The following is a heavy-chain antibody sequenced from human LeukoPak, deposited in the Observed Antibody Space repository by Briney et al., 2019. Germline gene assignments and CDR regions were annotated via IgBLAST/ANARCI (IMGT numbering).Heavy chain of an antibody. CDR2: IYPGDSDT. J-gene: IGHJ6*03. D-gene: IGHD6-13*01. CDR3: AGTTADSSSWYYYYYYYMDV. CDR1: GYSFTSYW. Sequence: GESLKISCQGSGYSFTSYWIGWVRQMPGKGLEWMGIIYPGDSDTRYSPSFQGQVTISADKSISTAYLQWSSLKASDTAMYYCAGTTADSSSWYYYYYYYMDVWGKGTTVTVSS. V-gene: IGHV5-51*01.